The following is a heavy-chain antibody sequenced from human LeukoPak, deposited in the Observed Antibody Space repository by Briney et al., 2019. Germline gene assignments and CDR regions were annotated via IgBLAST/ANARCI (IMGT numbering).Heavy chain of an antibody. J-gene: IGHJ4*02. CDR2: ISYDGSNT. CDR3: ARSYGSANYALDY. CDR1: GFTFFTYS. Sequence: GGSLRLSCTASGFTFFTYSMHWVRQAPGKGLEWVALISYDGSNTYHADSVKGRSTISRDDSKNTLYLQINNLRPEDTAVYYCARSYGSANYALDYWGQGTLVTVSS. V-gene: IGHV3-30-3*01. D-gene: IGHD3-10*01.